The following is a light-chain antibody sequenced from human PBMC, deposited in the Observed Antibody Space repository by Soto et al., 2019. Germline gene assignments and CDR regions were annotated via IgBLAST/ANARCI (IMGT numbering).Light chain of an antibody. Sequence: EIVLTQSPATLSLSPGERATLSCRASQSVSYHLAWYQQKPGQASRLLIYDASNRATGIPARFSGSGSGTDFTLTISSLEPEDSAIYYCQQRNNWPPWTFGQGTKVEIK. CDR3: QQRNNWPPWT. CDR1: QSVSYH. CDR2: DAS. J-gene: IGKJ1*01. V-gene: IGKV3-11*01.